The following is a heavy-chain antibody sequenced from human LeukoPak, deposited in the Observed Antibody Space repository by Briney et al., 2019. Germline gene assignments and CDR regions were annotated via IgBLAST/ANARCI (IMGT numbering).Heavy chain of an antibody. Sequence: SSETLSLTCTVSGGSISSSSYYWGWIRQPPGKGLEWIGSIYYSGSTYYNPSLKSRVTISVDTSKNQFSLKLSSVTAADTAVYYCARAPALFSGYYFYAFDIWGQGTMVTVSS. CDR1: GGSISSSSYY. V-gene: IGHV4-39*07. D-gene: IGHD3-22*01. CDR3: ARAPALFSGYYFYAFDI. CDR2: IYYSGST. J-gene: IGHJ3*02.